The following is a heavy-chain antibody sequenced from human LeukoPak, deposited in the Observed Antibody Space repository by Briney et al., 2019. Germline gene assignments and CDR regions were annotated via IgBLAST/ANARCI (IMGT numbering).Heavy chain of an antibody. J-gene: IGHJ4*02. CDR2: INTDTGNP. Sequence: GASVKVSCKASGYTFTSYGISWVRQAPGQGLEWVGRINTDTGNPTYAQGFTGRFVFSLDTSVSTAYLQISSLKAEDTAVYYCARGNGYEYGLYYFDYWGQGTLVTVSS. V-gene: IGHV7-4-1*02. D-gene: IGHD3/OR15-3a*01. CDR1: GYTFTSYG. CDR3: ARGNGYEYGLYYFDY.